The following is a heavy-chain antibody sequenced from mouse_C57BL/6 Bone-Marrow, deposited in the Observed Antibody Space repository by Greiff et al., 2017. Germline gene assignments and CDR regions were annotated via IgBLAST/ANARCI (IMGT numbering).Heavy chain of an antibody. D-gene: IGHD4-1*01. V-gene: IGHV5-17*01. CDR3: ARPANWDYFDY. CDR2: ISSGSSTI. J-gene: IGHJ2*01. CDR1: GFTFSDSG. Sequence: EVMLVESGGGLVKPGGSLKLSCAASGFTFSDSGMHWVRQGPGKGLEWVAYISSGSSTIYYADTVKGRFTISRDNAKNTLFLQMTSLRSEDTAMYYCARPANWDYFDYWGQGTTLTVSS.